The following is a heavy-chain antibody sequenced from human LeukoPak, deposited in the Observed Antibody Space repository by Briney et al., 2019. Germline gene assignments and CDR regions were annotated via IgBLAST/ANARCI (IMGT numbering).Heavy chain of an antibody. CDR1: GGSISSYY. Sequence: PSETLSLTCTVSGGSISSYYWSWIRQPPGKGLEWIGYIYYSGSTNYNPSLKSRVTISVDTSKNLFSLKLSSVTAADTAVYYCARVEGTDYGMDVWGQGTTVTVSS. J-gene: IGHJ6*02. V-gene: IGHV4-59*01. CDR3: ARVEGTDYGMDV. D-gene: IGHD1-1*01. CDR2: IYYSGST.